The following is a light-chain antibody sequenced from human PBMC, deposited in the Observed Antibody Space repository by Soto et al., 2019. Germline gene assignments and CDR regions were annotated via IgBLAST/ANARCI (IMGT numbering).Light chain of an antibody. CDR3: QQYGGSPRT. CDR1: QSLRSS. V-gene: IGKV3-20*01. Sequence: ETMMTQSPDTLSVSLGERATLSYRASQSLRSSLAWYQQKPGQAPRLLIYDASTRATGIPARFSGSGSGTDFTLTISRLEPEDFAVYYCQQYGGSPRTFGQGTKVDIK. J-gene: IGKJ1*01. CDR2: DAS.